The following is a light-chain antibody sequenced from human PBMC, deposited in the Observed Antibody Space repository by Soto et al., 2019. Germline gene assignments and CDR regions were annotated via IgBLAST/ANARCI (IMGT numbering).Light chain of an antibody. CDR1: QSVSSY. CDR2: DAS. V-gene: IGKV3-11*01. Sequence: TLSLSPGERATLSCRASQSVSSYLAWYQQKPGQAPRLLIYDASNRATGIPARFSGSGSGTDFTLTTSSLEPEDFAVYYCQQRSNWPPSLTFGGGTKVEIK. J-gene: IGKJ4*01. CDR3: QQRSNWPPSLT.